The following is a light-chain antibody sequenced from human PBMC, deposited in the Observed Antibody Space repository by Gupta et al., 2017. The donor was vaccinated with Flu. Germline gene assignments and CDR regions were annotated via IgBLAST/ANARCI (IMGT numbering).Light chain of an antibody. J-gene: IGKJ4*01. V-gene: IGKV3-20*01. Sequence: GTLYLSPGERATRSCGASQSVRSNYLAWYQQKPGQAPRLLIYGAASRATGTPDRFSGSWSETEFTLAISRREPDDFAVYCCQHDGSSPVTFGGGTKVEIK. CDR2: GAA. CDR1: QSVRSNY. CDR3: QHDGSSPVT.